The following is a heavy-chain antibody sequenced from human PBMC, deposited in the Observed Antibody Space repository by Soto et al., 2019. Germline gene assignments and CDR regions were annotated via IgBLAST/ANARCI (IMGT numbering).Heavy chain of an antibody. CDR3: AGDRNYLVSSGWPD. CDR2: IIPILGIA. J-gene: IGHJ4*02. D-gene: IGHD6-19*01. V-gene: IGHV1-69*08. CDR1: GGTFSSYT. Sequence: QVQLVQSGAEVKKPGSSVKVSCKASGGTFSSYTISWVRQAPGQGLEWMGRIIPILGIANYAQKFQGRVTITADKSTSTAYMELSSLRSEDTAVYYCAGDRNYLVSSGWPDWGQGTLVTVSS.